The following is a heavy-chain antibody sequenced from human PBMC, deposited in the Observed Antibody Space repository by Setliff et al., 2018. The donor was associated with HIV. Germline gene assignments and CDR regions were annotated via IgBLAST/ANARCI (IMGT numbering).Heavy chain of an antibody. CDR3: ARDTMVKVY. V-gene: IGHV3-11*04. CDR2: ISSSGTTI. CDR1: GFTFSDYY. Sequence: PGGSLRLSCAGSGFTFSDYYMTWIRQAPGKGLEWVADISSSGTTIYYEDSGKGRFTISRYNAKNSLYLQMNSLRAEDTAVYYCARDTMVKVYWGQGTLVTVSS. J-gene: IGHJ4*02. D-gene: IGHD3-10*01.